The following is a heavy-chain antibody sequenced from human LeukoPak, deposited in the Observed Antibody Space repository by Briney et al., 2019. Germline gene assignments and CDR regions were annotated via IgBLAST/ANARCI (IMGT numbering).Heavy chain of an antibody. V-gene: IGHV3-7*03. CDR2: IKQDGSEK. CDR1: GFTFSSYW. D-gene: IGHD2-2*01. J-gene: IGHJ4*02. Sequence: GGSLRLSCAASGFTFSSYWMSWVRQAPGKGLEWVANIKQDGSEKYYVDSVKGRFTISRDNSKNTLYLQMNSLRGEDTAVFYCAKCSSVWPTSVDYWGQGTLVTVSS. CDR3: AKCSSVWPTSVDY.